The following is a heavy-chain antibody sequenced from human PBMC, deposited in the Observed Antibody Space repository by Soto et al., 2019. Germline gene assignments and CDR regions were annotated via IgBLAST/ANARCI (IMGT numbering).Heavy chain of an antibody. CDR1: GDSFASNSAS. V-gene: IGHV6-1*01. J-gene: IGHJ4*02. CDR3: ARDRNGDYAIDY. Sequence: LSLTCAISGDSFASNSASWSWIRQSPSRGLEWLGRTSHRSKWYNDYAVSVKSRIIINPDTSKNQFSLQLDSVTPEDTAVYYCARDRNGDYAIDYWGQGTLVALSS. D-gene: IGHD4-17*01. CDR2: TSHRSKWYN.